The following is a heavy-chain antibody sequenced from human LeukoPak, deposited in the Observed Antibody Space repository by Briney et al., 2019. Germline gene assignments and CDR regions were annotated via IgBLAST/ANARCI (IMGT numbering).Heavy chain of an antibody. D-gene: IGHD4-17*01. CDR3: ARDTFYGVENYMDV. CDR1: GGSISSGGYY. CDR2: IYHSGST. Sequence: SQTLSLTCTVSGGSISSGGYYWSWIRQPPGKGLEWIGYIYHSGSTYYNPSLKSRVTISVDRSKNQFSLKLSSVTAADTAVYYCARDTFYGVENYMDVWGKGTTVTVPS. J-gene: IGHJ6*03. V-gene: IGHV4-30-2*01.